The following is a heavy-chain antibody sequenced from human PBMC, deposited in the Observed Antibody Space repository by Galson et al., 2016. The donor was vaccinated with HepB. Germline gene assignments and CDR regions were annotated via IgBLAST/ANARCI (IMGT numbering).Heavy chain of an antibody. CDR1: GGSIIRDNYY. D-gene: IGHD2-21*02. CDR2: IFLNGHA. J-gene: IGHJ5*01. Sequence: SETLSLTCSVSGGSIIRDNYYWGWVRQPPGKALEWVGSIFLNGHAGYNPSLKSRLAMSMDTSKNQFYLTLTSVTAADTAIYFCASVRRVSDFADSWGQGTQVTVS. CDR3: ASVRRVSDFADS. V-gene: IGHV4-39*01.